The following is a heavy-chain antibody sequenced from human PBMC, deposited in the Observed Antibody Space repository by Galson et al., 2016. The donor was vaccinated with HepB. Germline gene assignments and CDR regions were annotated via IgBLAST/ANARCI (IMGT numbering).Heavy chain of an antibody. V-gene: IGHV1-46*02. D-gene: IGHD2-2*01. CDR2: INLSAGST. CDR1: EYTFNSYY. Sequence: SVKVSCKAPEYTFNSYYIHWVRQAPGQGLDWMGLINLSAGSTRYAQEIQGRVTMTRNTSTTTVYMELNSLKSEDTAVYYCAPGQLPPTNSYFAYWGQGALVTVSS. J-gene: IGHJ4*02. CDR3: APGQLPPTNSYFAY.